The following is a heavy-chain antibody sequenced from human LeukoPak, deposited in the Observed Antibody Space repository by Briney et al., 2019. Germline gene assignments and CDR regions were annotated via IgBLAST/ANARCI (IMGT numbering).Heavy chain of an antibody. J-gene: IGHJ4*02. CDR3: ARRKGYNKSIDY. V-gene: IGHV1-2*02. D-gene: IGHD5-24*01. CDR2: INPNSGGT. Sequence: ASVKVSCKASGYTFTGYYMHWVRQAPGQGLEWMGWINPNSGGTNYAQKFQGRVTMTRDTSISTAYMELSSLRSEDTAVYYCARRKGYNKSIDYWGQGTLVTVSS. CDR1: GYTFTGYY.